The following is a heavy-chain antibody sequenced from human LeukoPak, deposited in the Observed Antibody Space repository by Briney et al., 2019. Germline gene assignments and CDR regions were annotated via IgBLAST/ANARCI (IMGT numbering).Heavy chain of an antibody. CDR1: GYTFTGFY. D-gene: IGHD3-22*01. CDR2: INGNSGGT. J-gene: IGHJ4*02. V-gene: IGHV1-2*02. CDR3: AREGYYDSSGYPHVFDY. Sequence: ASVKVSCKPSGYTFTGFYVHWVRQAPGQGLEWMGWINGNSGGTKYAQKFQGRVTMTRDTSISTAYMELSRLRSDDPAVYYCAREGYYDSSGYPHVFDYWGQGTLVTVSS.